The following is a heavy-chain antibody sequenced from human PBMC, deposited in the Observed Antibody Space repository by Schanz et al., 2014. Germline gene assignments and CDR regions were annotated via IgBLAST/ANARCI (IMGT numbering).Heavy chain of an antibody. J-gene: IGHJ6*02. D-gene: IGHD6-13*01. V-gene: IGHV3-48*01. Sequence: QLVGSGGGLIQPGGSLRLSCTASGFAFSSYSMNWVRQAPGKGLEWVSYISSSGTTIYYADSVKGRFTISRDNAKNSLFLQMNSLRVEDTAGYYCAREEGWGIAAAGPKHYYYGMDVWGQGTTVTVSS. CDR1: GFAFSSYS. CDR3: AREEGWGIAAAGPKHYYYGMDV. CDR2: ISSSGTTI.